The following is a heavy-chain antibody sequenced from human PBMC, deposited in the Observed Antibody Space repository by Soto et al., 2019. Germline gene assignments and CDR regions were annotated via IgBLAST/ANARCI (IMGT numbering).Heavy chain of an antibody. CDR3: ARIRRYCSGGSCWGIDAFDI. J-gene: IGHJ3*02. CDR1: GFSLSTSGMC. Sequence: SGPTLVKPTQTLTLTCTFSGFSLSTSGMCVSWIRQPPGKALEWLARIDWDDDKYYSTSLKTRLTISKDTSKNQVVLTMTNMDPVDTATYYCARIRRYCSGGSCWGIDAFDIWGQGTMVTVSS. D-gene: IGHD2-15*01. CDR2: IDWDDDK. V-gene: IGHV2-70*11.